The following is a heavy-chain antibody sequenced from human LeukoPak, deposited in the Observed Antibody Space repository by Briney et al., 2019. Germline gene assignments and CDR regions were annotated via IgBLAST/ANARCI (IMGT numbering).Heavy chain of an antibody. D-gene: IGHD1-26*01. CDR2: INHSGST. CDR3: ARGRGTVGATHRGNLRYSHFDY. CDR1: GGSFSGYY. V-gene: IGHV4-34*01. J-gene: IGHJ4*02. Sequence: PSETLSLTCAVYGGSFSGYYWSWIRQPPGKGLEWIGEINHSGSTNYNPSLKSRVTISVDTSKNQFSLKLSSVTAADTAVYYCARGRGTVGATHRGNLRYSHFDYWGQGTRVTVSS.